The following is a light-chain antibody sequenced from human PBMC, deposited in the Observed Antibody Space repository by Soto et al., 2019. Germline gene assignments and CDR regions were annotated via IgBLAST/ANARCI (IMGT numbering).Light chain of an antibody. Sequence: EIVLTQSPVTLSVSPGERVTLSCRASQRLSSNLAWYQQRPGQAPRLLIYGASIRATDIPARFSGSGSGTDFTLTISRLEPEDFAVYYCQQYGSSPRVTFGPGTKVDIK. V-gene: IGKV3-20*01. CDR2: GAS. CDR1: QRLSSN. J-gene: IGKJ3*01. CDR3: QQYGSSPRVT.